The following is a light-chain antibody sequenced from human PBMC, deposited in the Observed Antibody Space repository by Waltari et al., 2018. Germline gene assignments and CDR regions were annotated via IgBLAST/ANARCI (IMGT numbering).Light chain of an antibody. J-gene: IGKJ4*01. Sequence: DIVLTQSLATLSLSPGERATLSCRASQSVANFLAWYQQKPGQAPRLLIYDVSNRATDIPARFSGSGFATDFTLTISDVEPEDIAVYYCQQRNKWPLTFGGGTKVEIK. CDR1: QSVANF. CDR2: DVS. V-gene: IGKV3-11*01. CDR3: QQRNKWPLT.